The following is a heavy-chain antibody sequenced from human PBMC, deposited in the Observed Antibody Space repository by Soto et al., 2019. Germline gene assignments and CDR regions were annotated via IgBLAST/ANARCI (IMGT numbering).Heavy chain of an antibody. CDR1: GFTFDDYA. V-gene: IGHV3-9*01. J-gene: IGHJ4*02. CDR3: AKAKAVAGQILDY. D-gene: IGHD6-19*01. Sequence: EVQLVESGGGLVQPGRSLRLSCAASGFTFDDYAMHWVRQAPGKGLEWVSGISWNSGSIGYADSVKGRFTISRDNAKNSLYLQMNSLRAEDTALYYCAKAKAVAGQILDYWGQGTLVTVSS. CDR2: ISWNSGSI.